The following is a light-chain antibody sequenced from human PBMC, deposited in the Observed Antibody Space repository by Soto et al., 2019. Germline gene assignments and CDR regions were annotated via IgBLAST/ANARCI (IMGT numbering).Light chain of an antibody. CDR2: GDS. V-gene: IGLV1-40*01. J-gene: IGLJ3*02. Sequence: QSGLTQPASVSGSPGQSITISCTGSSSNIGRGYDVHWYQQFPGSAPRLLLSGDSNRPSGVPDRFSGSRSGTSASLAITGLQAEDEADYYCQTFDSSLTISWVFGGGTKLTVL. CDR3: QTFDSSLTISWV. CDR1: SSNIGRGYD.